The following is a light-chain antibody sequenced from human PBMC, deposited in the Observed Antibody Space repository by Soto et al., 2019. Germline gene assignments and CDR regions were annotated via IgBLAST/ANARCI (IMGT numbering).Light chain of an antibody. Sequence: DIQMTQSPSSLSASVGDRVTITCRASQGIGNYLAWYQQKPGKVPKYLIYDASTLQSVVPSRFSGSRSGTDFTLTISTLQPQDVGTYLCLKYYTAPETFGHGTKVDIK. CDR1: QGIGNY. V-gene: IGKV1-27*01. CDR3: LKYYTAPET. J-gene: IGKJ2*01. CDR2: DAS.